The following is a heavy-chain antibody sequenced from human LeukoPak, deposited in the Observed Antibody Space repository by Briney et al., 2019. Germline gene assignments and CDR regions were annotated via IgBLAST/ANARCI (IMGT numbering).Heavy chain of an antibody. CDR3: ARVGATTPYYYMDV. CDR1: GGPISSYY. J-gene: IGHJ6*03. Sequence: PSETLSLTCTVSGGPISSYYWSWIRQPAGEGLEWIGRIYTSGGTNYNPSLKSRVTMSVDTSKNQFSLKLSSVTAADTAVYYCARVGATTPYYYMDVWGKGTTVTVSS. D-gene: IGHD1-26*01. V-gene: IGHV4-4*07. CDR2: IYTSGGT.